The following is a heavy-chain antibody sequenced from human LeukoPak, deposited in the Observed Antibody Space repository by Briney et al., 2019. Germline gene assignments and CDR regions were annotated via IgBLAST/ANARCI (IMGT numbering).Heavy chain of an antibody. Sequence: SVKVSCKASGGTFSRYAMSWVRQAPGQGLEWMGGIIPIFGTASFAQRFQGRVTITADESTGTAYMELSSLRSEDTAVYYCARVVTPRYCSTPSCYWKGWFDPWGQGTLVTVSS. D-gene: IGHD2-2*01. CDR2: IIPIFGTA. CDR3: ARVVTPRYCSTPSCYWKGWFDP. CDR1: GGTFSRYA. V-gene: IGHV1-69*13. J-gene: IGHJ5*02.